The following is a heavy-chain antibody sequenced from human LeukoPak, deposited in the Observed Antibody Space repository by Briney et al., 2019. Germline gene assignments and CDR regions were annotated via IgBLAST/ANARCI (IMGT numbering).Heavy chain of an antibody. CDR3: AREGRQITRIHYYYYYYMDA. J-gene: IGHJ6*03. CDR1: GFTFSSSA. Sequence: PGGSLRLSCAASGFTFSSSAMNWVRQAPGKGLEWVSAISGSGGSSYYADSVKGRFTISRDNSKNTLYLQMNSLRAEDTAVYYCAREGRQITRIHYYYYYYMDAWGKGTTVTVSS. CDR2: ISGSGGSS. V-gene: IGHV3-23*01.